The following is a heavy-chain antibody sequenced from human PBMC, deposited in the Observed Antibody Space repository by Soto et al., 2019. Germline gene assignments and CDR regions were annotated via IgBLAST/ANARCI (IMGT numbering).Heavy chain of an antibody. D-gene: IGHD1-26*01. Sequence: GGSLRLSCAASGFTFRSYAMTWVRQAPGRGLEWVSAISGSGESTYYGDSVKGRFTTSRDNSKSTLHLQLRSLRAEDTAVYYCAKTGGGATMNYFDYWGQGTLVTVSS. J-gene: IGHJ4*02. CDR2: ISGSGEST. CDR1: GFTFRSYA. CDR3: AKTGGGATMNYFDY. V-gene: IGHV3-23*01.